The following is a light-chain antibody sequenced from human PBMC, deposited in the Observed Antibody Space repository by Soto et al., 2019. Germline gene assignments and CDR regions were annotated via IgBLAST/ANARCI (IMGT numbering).Light chain of an antibody. CDR1: QSISTW. V-gene: IGKV1-5*03. J-gene: IGKJ4*01. CDR3: QQYNTYPLT. CDR2: KAS. Sequence: DIQMTQSPSTLSASVGDRVTITCRASQSISTWLAWYQQKPGKAPKLLIYKASSLEGGVPSRFGGSGSGPLFNITIRSLHPDDFATYYCQQYNTYPLTFGGGTTVDIK.